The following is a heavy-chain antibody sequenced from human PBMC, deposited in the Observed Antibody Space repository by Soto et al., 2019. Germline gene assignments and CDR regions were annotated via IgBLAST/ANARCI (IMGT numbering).Heavy chain of an antibody. Sequence: EVQLLESGGDLVQPGGSLRLSCSSSGFSFNNYVMNWVRQASGKGLEWVSTVSPTGDSTFYADSVTGRFTISRDNSKSTLYLQMNSLRAEDVAVYYCARRAITASTNWGAVDAWGQGTTVSVSS. CDR2: VSPTGDST. V-gene: IGHV3-23*01. J-gene: IGHJ3*01. D-gene: IGHD1-7*01. CDR1: GFSFNNYV. CDR3: ARRAITASTNWGAVDA.